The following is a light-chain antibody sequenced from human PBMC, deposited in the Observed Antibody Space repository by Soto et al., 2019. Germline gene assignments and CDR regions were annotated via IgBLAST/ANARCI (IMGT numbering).Light chain of an antibody. CDR3: SSYAGSNNFEV. CDR1: SSDVGGYNY. V-gene: IGLV2-8*01. J-gene: IGLJ2*01. CDR2: EVS. Sequence: QSVLTQPRSASGSPGQSVTISCTGTSSDVGGYNYVSWYQQHPGKAPKLMIYEVSKRPSGVPDRFSGSKSGNTASLTVSGLQAEDEADYYCSSYAGSNNFEVFGGGTKLTVL.